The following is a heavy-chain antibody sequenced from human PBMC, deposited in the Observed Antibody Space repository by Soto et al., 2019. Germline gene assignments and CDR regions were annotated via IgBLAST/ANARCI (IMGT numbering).Heavy chain of an antibody. D-gene: IGHD4-17*01. J-gene: IGHJ4*02. CDR2: IKQDGSEK. V-gene: IGHV3-7*05. CDR1: GFTFISYW. Sequence: GGSLRLSCAASGFTFISYWMSWVRQAPGKGLEWVANIKQDGSEKYYVDSVKGRFTISRDNAKNSLYLQMNSLRAEDTAVYYCARALRCFDYWGQGTLVTVSS. CDR3: ARALRCFDY.